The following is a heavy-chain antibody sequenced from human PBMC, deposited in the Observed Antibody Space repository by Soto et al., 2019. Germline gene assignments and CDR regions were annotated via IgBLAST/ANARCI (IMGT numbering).Heavy chain of an antibody. Sequence: ASVKVSCKASGYTFTGYYIQWLRQAPGQGLEWMGSINPNSGGTNFGQKFQGRVTMTRDTSVNTAYMELTRLTSDDTAMYYCARSHFYSGSYKDAFDIWGQGTLVTVSS. CDR3: ARSHFYSGSYKDAFDI. J-gene: IGHJ3*02. D-gene: IGHD3-3*02. CDR2: INPNSGGT. CDR1: GYTFTGYY. V-gene: IGHV1-2*02.